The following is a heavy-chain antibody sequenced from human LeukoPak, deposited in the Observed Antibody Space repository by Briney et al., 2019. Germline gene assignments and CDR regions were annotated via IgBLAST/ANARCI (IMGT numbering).Heavy chain of an antibody. CDR3: ARAHSSGYSSGWYSGY. D-gene: IGHD6-19*01. Sequence: GGSLRLSCAASGFTFGSYSMNWVRQAPGKGLEWVSYISSSSSSIYYADSVKGRFTISRDNAKNSLYLQMSSLRDEDTAVYYCARAHSSGYSSGWYSGYWGQGTLVTVSS. J-gene: IGHJ4*02. CDR1: GFTFGSYS. V-gene: IGHV3-48*02. CDR2: ISSSSSSI.